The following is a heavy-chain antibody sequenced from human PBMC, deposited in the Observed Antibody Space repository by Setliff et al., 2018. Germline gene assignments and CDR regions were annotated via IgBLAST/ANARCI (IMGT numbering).Heavy chain of an antibody. CDR3: AKGGALLYYFDF. J-gene: IGHJ4*02. D-gene: IGHD2-15*01. CDR2: ISSSSSYI. V-gene: IGHV3-21*01. Sequence: GGSLRLSCAASGFTFSSYSMNWVRQAPGKGLEWVSSISSSSSYIYYADSVKGRFTISRDNSKNTVYLQMNSLRAEDTAVYYCAKGGALLYYFDFWGQGTLVTVSS. CDR1: GFTFSSYS.